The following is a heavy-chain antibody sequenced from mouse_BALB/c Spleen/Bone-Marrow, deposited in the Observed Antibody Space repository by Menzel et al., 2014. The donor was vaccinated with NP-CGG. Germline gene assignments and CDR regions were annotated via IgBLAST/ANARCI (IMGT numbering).Heavy chain of an antibody. CDR1: GYTFTNYW. CDR3: ARGVVYYYAMDY. J-gene: IGHJ4*01. CDR2: IDPSDSYP. V-gene: IGHV1-69*02. Sequence: VKLMESGAELVKPGASVKLSCKASGYTFTNYWMHWVKQRPGQGLEWNGEIDPSDSYPNYNQNFKGKATLTVDKSSSTAYMQLTSLTSEDSAVYYCARGVVYYYAMDYWGQGTSVTVSS.